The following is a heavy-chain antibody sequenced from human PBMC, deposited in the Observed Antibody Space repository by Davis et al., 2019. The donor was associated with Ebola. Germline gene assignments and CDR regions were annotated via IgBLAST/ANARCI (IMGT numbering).Heavy chain of an antibody. Sequence: ASVKVSCKSSGCTFTSYGLVWVRQAPGLGLEWMGWISGFNTNTNFAQKFQGRVTVSKDTSTNTAYMDLRSLTSDDTAIYYCARAPNHDVLTGTSSYYFDYWGQGTLVTVSS. V-gene: IGHV1-18*04. CDR2: ISGFNTNT. CDR3: ARAPNHDVLTGTSSYYFDY. CDR1: GCTFTSYG. J-gene: IGHJ4*02. D-gene: IGHD3-9*01.